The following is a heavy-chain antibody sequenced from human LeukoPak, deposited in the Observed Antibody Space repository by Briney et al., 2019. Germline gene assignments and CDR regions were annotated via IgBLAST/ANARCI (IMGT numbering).Heavy chain of an antibody. D-gene: IGHD5-24*01. CDR1: GGSISSSSYY. V-gene: IGHV4-39*07. J-gene: IGHJ4*02. CDR3: ARVEGSEVDY. CDR2: IYYSGST. Sequence: SETLSLTCTVSGGSISSSSYYWGWVRQPPEKGLEWIGSIYYSGSTYYNPSLKSRVTISVDTSKNQFSLKLSSVTAADTAVYYCARVEGSEVDYWGQGTLVTVSS.